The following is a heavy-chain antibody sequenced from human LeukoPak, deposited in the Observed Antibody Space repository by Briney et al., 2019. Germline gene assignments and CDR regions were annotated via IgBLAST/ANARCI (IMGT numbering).Heavy chain of an antibody. V-gene: IGHV3-33*01. Sequence: PGGSLRLSCAASGFTFSSYGMHWVRQAPGKGLEWVAVVWYDGSNKYYADSVKGRFTISRDNSKNTLHLQMNSLRAEDTAVYYCARAGGTYSGYGDGMDVWGQGTTVTVSS. CDR2: VWYDGSNK. CDR1: GFTFSSYG. CDR3: ARAGGTYSGYGDGMDV. D-gene: IGHD5-12*01. J-gene: IGHJ6*02.